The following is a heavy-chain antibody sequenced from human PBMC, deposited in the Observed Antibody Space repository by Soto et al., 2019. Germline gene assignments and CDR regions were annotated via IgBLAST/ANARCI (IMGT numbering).Heavy chain of an antibody. CDR2: ISVSGSST. J-gene: IGHJ2*01. CDR1: GFTFSDCA. Sequence: EVQLLESGGGLVQPGGSLRLYCAASGFTFSDCAVSWVRQAPGKGLEWVSGISVSGSSTYYADSVKGRFTISRDNSKNTLYLQMNSLRGEDTAVYYCAKGQPIWKQLQFFDLWGRGTLVTVSS. CDR3: AKGQPIWKQLQFFDL. V-gene: IGHV3-23*01. D-gene: IGHD1-1*01.